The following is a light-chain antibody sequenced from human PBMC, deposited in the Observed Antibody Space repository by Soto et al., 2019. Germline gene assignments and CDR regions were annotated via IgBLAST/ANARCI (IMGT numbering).Light chain of an antibody. CDR3: SSYSGSDNFVV. Sequence: QSALTQPPSASGSPGQSVTISCAGTSSDVGGYNFVSWYQQHPGKVPKLMIYEVIKRPSGVPDRFSGSKSGNTASLTVSGLHGEDEADYYCSSYSGSDNFVVFGGGTKVTVL. J-gene: IGLJ2*01. CDR2: EVI. V-gene: IGLV2-8*01. CDR1: SSDVGGYNF.